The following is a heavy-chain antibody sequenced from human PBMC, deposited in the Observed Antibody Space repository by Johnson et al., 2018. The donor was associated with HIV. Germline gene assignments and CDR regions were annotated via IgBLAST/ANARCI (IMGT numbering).Heavy chain of an antibody. CDR3: AKEGRISMIVGGAFDI. D-gene: IGHD3-22*01. CDR1: GFIFSNYW. V-gene: IGHV3-74*01. CDR2: IKSDGSSI. J-gene: IGHJ3*02. Sequence: EVQVVESGGGLVQPGGSLRLSCAVSGFIFSNYWMEWVRQAPGKGLVWVSRIKSDGSSISYADSVKGRFTISRDNAKNTLYLEMKSLRVDDTAVYYCAKEGRISMIVGGAFDIWGQGTMVTVSS.